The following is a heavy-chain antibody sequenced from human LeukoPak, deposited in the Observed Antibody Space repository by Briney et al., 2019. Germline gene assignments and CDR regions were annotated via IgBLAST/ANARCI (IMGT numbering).Heavy chain of an antibody. D-gene: IGHD3-22*01. CDR2: SHNSGST. Sequence: PSETLSLTSTVSGGSITNFYWSWIRQAPGKGLEWIGYSHNSGSTDYNPSLKGRVTISVDTSKNQLSLKMSSVTAADTAVYYCAREMNYYDSTGYYLHYLDYWGQGTLVTVSS. CDR1: GGSITNFY. V-gene: IGHV4-59*01. J-gene: IGHJ4*02. CDR3: AREMNYYDSTGYYLHYLDY.